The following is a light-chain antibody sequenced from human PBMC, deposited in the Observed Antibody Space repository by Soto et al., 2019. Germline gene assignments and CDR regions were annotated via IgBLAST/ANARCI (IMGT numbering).Light chain of an antibody. V-gene: IGKV3-20*01. J-gene: IGKJ2*01. CDR3: QQYGSSLYT. Sequence: EIVLTQSPGTLSLSPGERATLSCRASQSVSSSYLAWYQQKPGQAPRLLIYRASSRATGIPDRFSGSGSGTDFTLTSSRLEREDFAVYFCQQYGSSLYTFGQGTKLEIK. CDR2: RAS. CDR1: QSVSSSY.